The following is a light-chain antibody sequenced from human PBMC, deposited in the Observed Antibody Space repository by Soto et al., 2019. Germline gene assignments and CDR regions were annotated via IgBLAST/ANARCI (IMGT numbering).Light chain of an antibody. V-gene: IGKV3-15*01. CDR1: QSFSSN. CDR3: QQYNNWWT. CDR2: SAS. J-gene: IGKJ1*01. Sequence: EIVMTQSPATLSVSPWERATLSCRASQSFSSNLAWYQQKPGQSPRLLIYSASTRATGIPARFSGSGSGTEFTLTISSLRSEDFAVYYCQQYNNWWTFGQGTKVEIK.